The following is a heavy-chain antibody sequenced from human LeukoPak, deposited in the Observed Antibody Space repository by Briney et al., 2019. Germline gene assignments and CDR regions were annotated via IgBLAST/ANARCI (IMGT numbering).Heavy chain of an antibody. J-gene: IGHJ4*02. CDR2: VSGGGSST. CDR1: GFTFNDFA. Sequence: QSGGSLRLSCAVGGFTFNDFAMSWVRQAPGEGLERVSAVSGGGSSTYYADSVKGRFTISRDNSKNTLYLQLNSLRAEDTAVYYCVREGGPHSYADYWGQGTLVTVSS. CDR3: VREGGPHSYADY. D-gene: IGHD3-16*01. V-gene: IGHV3-23*01.